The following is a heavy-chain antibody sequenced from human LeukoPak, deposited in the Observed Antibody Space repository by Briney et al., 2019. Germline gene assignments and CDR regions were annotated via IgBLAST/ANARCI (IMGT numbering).Heavy chain of an antibody. CDR1: GFTFSSYA. CDR2: ISYDGSNK. Sequence: GGSLRLSCAASGFTFSSYAMHWVRQVPGKGLEWVAVISYDGSNKYYADSVKGRFTISRDNSKNTLYLQMNSLRAEDTAVYYCARERGRYSSSSPVDYWGQGTLVTVSS. J-gene: IGHJ4*02. D-gene: IGHD6-6*01. V-gene: IGHV3-30-3*01. CDR3: ARERGRYSSSSPVDY.